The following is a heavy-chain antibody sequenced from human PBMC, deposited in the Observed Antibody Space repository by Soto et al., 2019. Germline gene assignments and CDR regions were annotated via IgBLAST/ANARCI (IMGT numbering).Heavy chain of an antibody. D-gene: IGHD2-15*01. CDR2: IYPADSDT. V-gene: IGHV5-51*01. Sequence: GESLKISCKGSGYSFTIYWISWVRQMPGKGLECMGIIYPADSDTRYSPSIQGQVTISADKSTSTAYLQWSSLKASDTAIYYCARREFGGDGFDIWGQGTMVTVSS. CDR1: GYSFTIYW. J-gene: IGHJ3*02. CDR3: ARREFGGDGFDI.